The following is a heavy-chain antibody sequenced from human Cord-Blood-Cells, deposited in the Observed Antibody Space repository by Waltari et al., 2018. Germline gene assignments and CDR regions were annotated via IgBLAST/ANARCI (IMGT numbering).Heavy chain of an antibody. CDR2: NVVGSGNT. CDR1: GFPFTSSA. V-gene: IGHV1-58*01. D-gene: IGHD6-13*01. J-gene: IGHJ4*02. Sequence: QLQLVPSGPEVTKPGTSVKVSCTPSGFPFTSSAVHWLPQPRGQRLECMGWNVVGSGNTNYEQKVQERVTITRDMSTSTAYMELSSLRAEDTAVYYCAAASSRTFPNIAAAGYWGQGTLVTVSS. CDR3: AAASSRTFPNIAAAGY.